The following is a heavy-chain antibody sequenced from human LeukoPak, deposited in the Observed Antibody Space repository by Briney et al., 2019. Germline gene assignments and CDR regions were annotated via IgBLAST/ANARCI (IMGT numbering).Heavy chain of an antibody. CDR1: GFTFRSYW. CDR2: ISSDGLTT. J-gene: IGHJ4*02. D-gene: IGHD1-26*01. V-gene: IGHV3-74*01. CDR3: VRDLGELPTY. Sequence: PGGSLRLSCAASGFTFRSYWMKGFRQARGKGRVWVSRISSDGLTTNYAGAVKGRLTMSRDNAKNRLFLQMHTLRAEDTAVYSCVRDLGELPTYWGQGTLVTVSS.